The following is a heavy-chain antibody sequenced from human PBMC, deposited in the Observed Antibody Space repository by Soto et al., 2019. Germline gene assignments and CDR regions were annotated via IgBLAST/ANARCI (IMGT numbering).Heavy chain of an antibody. CDR3: ARVGGYCTGCRCYQNWFDP. V-gene: IGHV3-11*01. J-gene: IGHJ5*02. D-gene: IGHD2-15*01. CDR1: GFTFTDYY. CDR2: LSTGGDTI. Sequence: QVQLVESGGGLVKPGGSLRLSCAASGFTFTDYYMSWIRQAPGKGLEWVSFLSTGGDTIYYEHSVKGRFTISRDNAKNSLYLQMNSLRAEDAAVYYCARVGGYCTGCRCYQNWFDPWGQGILVTVSS.